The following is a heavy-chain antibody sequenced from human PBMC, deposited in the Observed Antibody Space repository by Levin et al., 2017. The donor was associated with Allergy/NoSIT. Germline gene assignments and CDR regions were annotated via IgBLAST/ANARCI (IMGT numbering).Heavy chain of an antibody. D-gene: IGHD1/OR15-1a*01. CDR1: GDSISSGDYY. J-gene: IGHJ4*02. V-gene: IGHV4-31*03. Sequence: SQTLSLPCTVSGDSISSGDYYWSWIRQHPGKGLEWIGYIYYSGNTYYNASLKSRVTISVDTSKNQFSLKLSSVTAADTAVYYCARGQSRTSNNWDKASFDYWGQGTLVSVSS. CDR3: ARGQSRTSNNWDKASFDY. CDR2: IYYSGNT.